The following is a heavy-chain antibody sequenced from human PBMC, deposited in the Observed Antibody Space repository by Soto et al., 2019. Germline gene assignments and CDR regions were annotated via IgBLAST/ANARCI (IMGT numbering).Heavy chain of an antibody. V-gene: IGHV3-23*01. CDR3: VNDWTGDACPCMDV. J-gene: IGHJ6*01. Sequence: EVQMLESGGGLVQPGGSLRLSCAASGFTFNNYAMTWVRQAPGKGLEWVSTISGSDDSTYYADSVKGRLPISRDNSKNALYLQMSSLRAEDTALYYCVNDWTGDACPCMDVWGQGTTVTVSS. D-gene: IGHD2-8*02. CDR2: ISGSDDST. CDR1: GFTFNNYA.